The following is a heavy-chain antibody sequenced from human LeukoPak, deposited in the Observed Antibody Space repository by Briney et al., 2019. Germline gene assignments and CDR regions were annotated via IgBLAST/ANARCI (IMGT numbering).Heavy chain of an antibody. CDR1: GFTFSSYA. CDR2: ISYDGSNK. V-gene: IGHV3-30-3*01. Sequence: PGGSLRLSCAASGFTFSSYAMHWVRQAPGKGLEWVAVISYDGSNKYYADSVKGRFTISRDNSKNPLYLQMNSLRAEDTAVYYCARHLDSSGWYYFDYWGQGTLVTVSS. J-gene: IGHJ4*02. D-gene: IGHD6-19*01. CDR3: ARHLDSSGWYYFDY.